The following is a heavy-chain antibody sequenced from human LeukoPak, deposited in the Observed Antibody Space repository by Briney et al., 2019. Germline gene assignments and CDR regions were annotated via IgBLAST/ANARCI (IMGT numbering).Heavy chain of an antibody. V-gene: IGHV3-23*01. CDR1: GFTFSSYG. CDR3: AKPAARLRSYYYYMDV. Sequence: GGSLRLSCAASGFTFSSYGMSWVRQAPGKGLEWVSAISGSGGSTYYADSVKGRFTISRDNSKNTLYLQMNSLRAEDTAVYYCAKPAARLRSYYYYMDVWGKGTTVTISS. J-gene: IGHJ6*03. CDR2: ISGSGGST. D-gene: IGHD2-2*01.